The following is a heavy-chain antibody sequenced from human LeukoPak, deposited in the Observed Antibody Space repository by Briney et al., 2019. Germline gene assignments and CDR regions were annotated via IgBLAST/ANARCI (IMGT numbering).Heavy chain of an antibody. J-gene: IGHJ6*02. CDR3: AAYYYYGMDV. V-gene: IGHV4-39*01. Sequence: PSETLSLTCTVSGGSISSSSYYWGWIRQPPEKGLEWIGGIYYSGSTYYNPSIKSQITISVDTTKNQFSLKLSSVTAADTAVYYCAAYYYYGMDVWGQGTTVTVSS. CDR1: GGSISSSSYY. CDR2: IYYSGST.